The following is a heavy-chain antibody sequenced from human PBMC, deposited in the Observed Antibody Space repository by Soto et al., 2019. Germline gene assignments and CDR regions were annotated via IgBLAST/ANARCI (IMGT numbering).Heavy chain of an antibody. J-gene: IGHJ3*01. CDR1: GGSIISSIYY. V-gene: IGHV4-39*01. CDR3: CTAVSSGYRAFES. D-gene: IGHD3-22*01. Sequence: SETLSLTCTVSGGSIISSIYYWGWIRQPPGKGLEWIGSIYSSGSTYYNPSLKSRVTISVDTSRNQFSLKLSSVTAADTAVYYCCTAVSSGYRAFESWGRGTMVAVPS. CDR2: IYSSGST.